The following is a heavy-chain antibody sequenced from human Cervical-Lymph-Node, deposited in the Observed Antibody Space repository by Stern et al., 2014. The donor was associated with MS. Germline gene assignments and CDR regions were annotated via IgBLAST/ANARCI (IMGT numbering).Heavy chain of an antibody. D-gene: IGHD3-10*01. CDR1: GFTFSDYF. J-gene: IGHJ4*02. V-gene: IGHV3-11*01. CDR3: VRGLGSYEDS. CDR2: ISSSGDTI. Sequence: VQLVESGGGLVKPGGSLRLSCAASGFTFSDYFMTWVRQAPGQGLEWLSFISSSGDTIKYAGSVRGRFTISRDNAKNSLYLQMNSLRAEDTAVYYCVRGLGSYEDSWGQGTLVTVSS.